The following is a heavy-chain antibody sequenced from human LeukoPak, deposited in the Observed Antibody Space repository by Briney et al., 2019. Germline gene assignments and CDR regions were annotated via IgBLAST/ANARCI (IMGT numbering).Heavy chain of an antibody. CDR1: GYTFTGYY. CDR2: INPNSGGT. V-gene: IGHV1-2*02. CDR3: ARDPSHYYYTDV. J-gene: IGHJ6*03. Sequence: ASVKVSCKASGYTFTGYYMHWVRQAPGQGLEWMGWINPNSGGTNYAQKFQGRFTMTRDTSLSTAYMELSGLIYDDTAVYYCARDPSHYYYTDVWGKGTTVTVSS.